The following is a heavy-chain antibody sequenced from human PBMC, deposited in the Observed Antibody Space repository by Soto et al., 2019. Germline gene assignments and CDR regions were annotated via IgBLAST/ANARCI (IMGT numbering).Heavy chain of an antibody. CDR2: ISGSGGST. CDR3: ANPQSTDRSYNWNDVSYYYYMDV. J-gene: IGHJ6*03. V-gene: IGHV3-23*01. D-gene: IGHD1-20*01. Sequence: GGSLRLSCAASGFTFSSYAMSWVRQAPGKGLEWVSAISGSGGSTYYADSVKGRFTISRDNSKNTLYLQMNSLRAEDTAVYYCANPQSTDRSYNWNDVSYYYYMDVWGKGTTVTVSS. CDR1: GFTFSSYA.